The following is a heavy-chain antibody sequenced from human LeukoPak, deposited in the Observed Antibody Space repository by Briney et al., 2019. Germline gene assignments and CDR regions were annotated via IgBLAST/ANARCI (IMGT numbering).Heavy chain of an antibody. CDR3: ASPDLSP. Sequence: GGSLRLSCAASGFXFSSYAMHWVRQAPGKGLEWVAVISYDGSNKYYADSVKGRCTISRDNSKNTLYLQMNSLRADDTAVYSCASPDLSPWGQGTLVTVSS. V-gene: IGHV3-30-3*01. CDR2: ISYDGSNK. J-gene: IGHJ5*02. CDR1: GFXFSSYA.